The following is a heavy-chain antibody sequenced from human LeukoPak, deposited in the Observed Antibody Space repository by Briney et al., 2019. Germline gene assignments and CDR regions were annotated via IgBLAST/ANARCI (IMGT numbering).Heavy chain of an antibody. CDR3: ASGYYDILTATDFDY. CDR2: IIPLLGIA. Sequence: GASVKVSCKASGGTFSTYAISWVRQAPGQGLEWMGRIIPLLGIANYAQKFQGRVTITADKSTSTAYMELSSLRSEDTAVYYCASGYYDILTATDFDYWGQGALVTVSS. J-gene: IGHJ4*02. V-gene: IGHV1-69*04. D-gene: IGHD3-9*01. CDR1: GGTFSTYA.